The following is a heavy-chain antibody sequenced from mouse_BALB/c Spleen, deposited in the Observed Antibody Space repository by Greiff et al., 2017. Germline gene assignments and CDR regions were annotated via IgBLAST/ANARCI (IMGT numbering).Heavy chain of an antibody. CDR1: GFTFSSYT. CDR3: ARQRTMDY. J-gene: IGHJ4*01. Sequence: EVQVVESGGGLVQPGGSLKLSCAASGFTFSSYTMSWVRQTPEKRLEWVAYISNGGGSTYYPDTVKGRFTISRDNAKNTLYLQMSSLKSEDTAMYYCARQRTMDYWGQGTSVTVSS. V-gene: IGHV5-12-2*01. CDR2: ISNGGGST.